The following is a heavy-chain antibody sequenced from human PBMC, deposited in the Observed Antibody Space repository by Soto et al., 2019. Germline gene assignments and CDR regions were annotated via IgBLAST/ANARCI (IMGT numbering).Heavy chain of an antibody. D-gene: IGHD3-10*01. CDR2: IIPLVEMA. CDR1: GGTLTSYT. CDR3: ARGDTSFYI. Sequence: QVQLVQSGPEVKKPGSSVKVSCTASGGTLTSYTINWVRQAPGQGLEWMGRIIPLVEMANYAQKFQGRITITANTSTSAPDMELSSLRSEDTAVYYCARGDTSFYIWGRGTLITVSS. V-gene: IGHV1-69*02. J-gene: IGHJ2*01.